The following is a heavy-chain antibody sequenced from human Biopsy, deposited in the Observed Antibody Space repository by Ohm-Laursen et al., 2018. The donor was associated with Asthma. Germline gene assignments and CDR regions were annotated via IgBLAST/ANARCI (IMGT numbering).Heavy chain of an antibody. Sequence: GASVKVSCKASGGTFSTFGISWVRQAPGPGLEWMGRIIPFYGTATYAQNFQGRLTLTADESTSTAYMELSSLRSEDTAVYFCARDYDGDYVQRHLPLAYWGQGTLATVSS. CDR3: ARDYDGDYVQRHLPLAY. CDR1: GGTFSTFG. CDR2: IIPFYGTA. D-gene: IGHD4-17*01. V-gene: IGHV1-69*13. J-gene: IGHJ4*02.